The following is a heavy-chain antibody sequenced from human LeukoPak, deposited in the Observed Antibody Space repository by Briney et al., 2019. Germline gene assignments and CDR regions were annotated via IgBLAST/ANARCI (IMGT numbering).Heavy chain of an antibody. Sequence: PGGSLRLSCAASGFAFSTFAMSWVRQAPGKGLDWVSSISGSGGSTYYADSVKGRFTISRDSSKNTLYLQMNSLRAEDTAVYYCAKGVGTNKGGYYFDYWGQGSVVTVSS. CDR1: GFAFSTFA. D-gene: IGHD1-26*01. CDR3: AKGVGTNKGGYYFDY. V-gene: IGHV3-23*01. CDR2: ISGSGGST. J-gene: IGHJ4*02.